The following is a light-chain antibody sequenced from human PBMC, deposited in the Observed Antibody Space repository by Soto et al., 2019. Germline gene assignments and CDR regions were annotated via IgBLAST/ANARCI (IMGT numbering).Light chain of an antibody. CDR2: DGS. CDR3: QQHISWPLT. CDR1: QSVTNS. Sequence: EIVLTQSPANLSLSPGDSATLSCRASQSVTNSLAWYQQKTGQAPRLLVYDGSNRATGIPNRLSGSGSGTDLNLTISKLEPEDFAVYYCQQHISWPLTXGGGTKVDIK. V-gene: IGKV3-11*01. J-gene: IGKJ4*01.